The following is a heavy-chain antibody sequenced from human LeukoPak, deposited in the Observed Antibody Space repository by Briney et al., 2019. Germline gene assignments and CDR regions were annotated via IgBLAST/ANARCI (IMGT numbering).Heavy chain of an antibody. V-gene: IGHV3-30*18. J-gene: IGHJ4*02. CDR3: AKESRAIWFGDGFDY. D-gene: IGHD3-10*01. CDR2: ISYDGSNK. CDR1: GFTFSSYG. Sequence: GRSLRLSCAASGFTFSSYGMHWVRQAPGKGLEWVAVISYDGSNKYYADSVKGRFTISRDNSKNTLYLQMSSLRAEDTAVYYCAKESRAIWFGDGFDYWGQGTLVTVSS.